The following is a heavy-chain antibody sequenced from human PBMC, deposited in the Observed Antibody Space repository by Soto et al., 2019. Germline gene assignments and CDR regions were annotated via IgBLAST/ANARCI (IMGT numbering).Heavy chain of an antibody. V-gene: IGHV4-39*01. D-gene: IGHD3-3*01. CDR2: IYYSGST. CDR3: ARHAGKIFQGAKDY. Sequence: SETLSLTCTVSGGSISSSSYYWGWIRQPPGKGLEWIGSIYYSGSTYYNPSLKSRVTISVDTSKNQFSLKLSSVTAADTAVYYCARHAGKIFQGAKDYWGQGTLVTVSS. J-gene: IGHJ4*02. CDR1: GGSISSSSYY.